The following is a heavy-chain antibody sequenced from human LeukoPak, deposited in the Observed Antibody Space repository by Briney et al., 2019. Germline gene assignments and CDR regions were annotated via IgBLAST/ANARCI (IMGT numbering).Heavy chain of an antibody. Sequence: PSETLSLTCTVSGGSISSYYWSWIRQPPGKGLEWIGYIYYSGSTNYNPSLKSRVTISVDTSKNQFSLKLSSATAADTAVYYCARGYSSSWFFDYWGQGTLVTVSS. CDR1: GGSISSYY. V-gene: IGHV4-59*01. D-gene: IGHD6-13*01. J-gene: IGHJ4*02. CDR2: IYYSGST. CDR3: ARGYSSSWFFDY.